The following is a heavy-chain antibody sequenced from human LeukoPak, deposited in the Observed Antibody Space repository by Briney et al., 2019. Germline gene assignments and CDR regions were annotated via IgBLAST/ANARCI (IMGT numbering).Heavy chain of an antibody. CDR1: GFTFSSYG. D-gene: IGHD4-17*01. Sequence: GGSLRLSCAASGFTFSSYGMHWVRQAPGKGLEWVAFIRYDGSNKYYADSVKGRFTISRDNSKNTLYLQMNSLRAEDTAVYYCATTREPYGDYPKFDYWGQGTLVTVSS. CDR2: IRYDGSNK. CDR3: ATTREPYGDYPKFDY. V-gene: IGHV3-30*02. J-gene: IGHJ4*02.